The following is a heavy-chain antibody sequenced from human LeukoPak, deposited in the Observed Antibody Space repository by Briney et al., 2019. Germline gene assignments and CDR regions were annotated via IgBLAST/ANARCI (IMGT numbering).Heavy chain of an antibody. V-gene: IGHV1-2*02. Sequence: ASVKVSCKASGYTITGYYMHWVRQAPGHGLEWMGWINPNRGVTNYAQKLQGRVTITADESTSTAYMELSSLRSDDTAVYNCARVVTPRYCSTTSCYWKGWFDRWGQGTLVTVSS. D-gene: IGHD2-2*01. J-gene: IGHJ5*02. CDR1: GYTITGYY. CDR3: ARVVTPRYCSTTSCYWKGWFDR. CDR2: INPNRGVT.